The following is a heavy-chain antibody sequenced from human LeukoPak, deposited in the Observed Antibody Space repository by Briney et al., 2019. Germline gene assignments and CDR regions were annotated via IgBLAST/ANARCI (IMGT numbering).Heavy chain of an antibody. Sequence: KSSETLSLTCTVSNAVSDGSISRYYWSWIRQSAGKGLEWIGRIYVTGSTNYNPSLKSRVTMSVDTSKNQFSLKLSSVTAADTAVYYCAREFRYYYDNGGCRYFDYWGQGTLVTVSS. CDR2: IYVTGST. CDR3: AREFRYYYDNGGCRYFDY. J-gene: IGHJ4*02. CDR1: NAVSDGSISRYY. D-gene: IGHD3-22*01. V-gene: IGHV4-4*07.